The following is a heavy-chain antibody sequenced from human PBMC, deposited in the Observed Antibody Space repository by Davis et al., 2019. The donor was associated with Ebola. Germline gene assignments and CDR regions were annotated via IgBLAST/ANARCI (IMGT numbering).Heavy chain of an antibody. CDR2: IIPIFGTA. Sequence: AASVKVSCKASGGTFSSYAISWVRQAPGQGLEWMGGIIPIFGTANYAQKFQGRVTITADKSTSTAYMELSGLRSEDTAVYYCAGYYYYGSGRADYWGQGTLVTVSS. D-gene: IGHD3-10*01. J-gene: IGHJ4*02. V-gene: IGHV1-69*06. CDR1: GGTFSSYA. CDR3: AGYYYYGSGRADY.